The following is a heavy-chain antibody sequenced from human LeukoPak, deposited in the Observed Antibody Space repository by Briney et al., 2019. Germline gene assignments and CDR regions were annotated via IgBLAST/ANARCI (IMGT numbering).Heavy chain of an antibody. V-gene: IGHV4-59*08. CDR3: ARSYHYGSGSYSYYFDF. CDR1: SGSIRSFY. J-gene: IGHJ4*02. D-gene: IGHD3-10*01. Sequence: SETLSLTCSVSSGSIRSFYWSWIRQPPGKGLEWIGCIYNTGDTEYNPSLKSRVTISVDTSNQQFSLRLSSVTAADTAIYYCARSYHYGSGSYSYYFDFWGQGTLVTVSS. CDR2: IYNTGDT.